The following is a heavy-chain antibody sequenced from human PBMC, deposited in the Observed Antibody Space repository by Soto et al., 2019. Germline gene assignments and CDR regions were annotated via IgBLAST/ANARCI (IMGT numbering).Heavy chain of an antibody. V-gene: IGHV1-3*01. J-gene: IGHJ4*02. Sequence: QVQLVQSGAEVKKPGASVKVSCKASGYTFTSYTMHWVRQAPGQSLEWMGWINAGNGNTKYSQKFQGRVTITRDTSASTAYMELNTLRSEDTGVYYCARVEMATTILEYWGQGTLVTVSS. CDR1: GYTFTSYT. CDR3: ARVEMATTILEY. D-gene: IGHD5-12*01. CDR2: INAGNGNT.